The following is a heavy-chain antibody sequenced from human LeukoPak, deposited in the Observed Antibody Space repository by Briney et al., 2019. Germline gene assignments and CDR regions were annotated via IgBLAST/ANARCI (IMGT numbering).Heavy chain of an antibody. D-gene: IGHD3-22*01. V-gene: IGHV3-7*01. Sequence: GGSLRLSCAASGFTFSAYWMSWVRQAPGKGLEWVANIKQDGSEKYYVDSVKGRFTISRDNANNSLFLQMNSLRVEDTAVYYCARDPAAVDSCGYYQHPFDYWGQGTLVSVSS. J-gene: IGHJ4*02. CDR3: ARDPAAVDSCGYYQHPFDY. CDR1: GFTFSAYW. CDR2: IKQDGSEK.